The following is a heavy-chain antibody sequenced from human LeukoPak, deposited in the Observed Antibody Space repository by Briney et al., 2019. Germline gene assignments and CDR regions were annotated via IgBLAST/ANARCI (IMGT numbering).Heavy chain of an antibody. V-gene: IGHV4-59*12. D-gene: IGHD5-18*01. CDR3: ARDRGYSYGYFDY. J-gene: IGHJ4*02. Sequence: SETLSLTCTVSGGSISSYYWSWLWQPPGKGLEWIGYIYYSGSTNYNPSLKSRVTISVDTSKNQFSLKLSSVTASDTAVYYCARDRGYSYGYFDYWGQGTLVTVSS. CDR1: GGSISSYY. CDR2: IYYSGST.